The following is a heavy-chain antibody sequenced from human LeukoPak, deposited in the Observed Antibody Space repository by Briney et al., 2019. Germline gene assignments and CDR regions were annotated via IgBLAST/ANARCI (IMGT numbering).Heavy chain of an antibody. CDR3: ASTYYDSSGVLFDY. V-gene: IGHV4-30-4*08. D-gene: IGHD3-22*01. J-gene: IGHJ4*02. Sequence: PSQTLSLTCTVSGGSISSGDYYWSWIRQPPGKGLEWIGCIYYSRSTYYNPSLKSRVTISVDTSKNQFSLKLSSVTAADTAVYYCASTYYDSSGVLFDYWGQGTLVTVSS. CDR1: GGSISSGDYY. CDR2: IYYSRST.